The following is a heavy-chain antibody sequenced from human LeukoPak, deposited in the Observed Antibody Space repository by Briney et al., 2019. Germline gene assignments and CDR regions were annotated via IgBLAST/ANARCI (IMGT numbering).Heavy chain of an antibody. J-gene: IGHJ4*02. CDR1: GGSISSYY. V-gene: IGHV4-59*08. D-gene: IGHD2-15*01. CDR2: IYFSGNT. CDR3: ARHEVGYCSGGSCPYYFDY. Sequence: SETLSPPCTVPGGSISSYYWSWIRQPPGEGLELIGYIYFSGNTRYNPSLMSRVTISVDTSKNHFSLKLTSVTAADTAVYYCARHEVGYCSGGSCPYYFDYWGQGTLVTVSS.